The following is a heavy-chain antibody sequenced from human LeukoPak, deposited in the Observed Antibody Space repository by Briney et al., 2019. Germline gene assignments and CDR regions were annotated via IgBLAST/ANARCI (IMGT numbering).Heavy chain of an antibody. CDR1: GFTLSSYW. CDR3: ARAPSSGWYVGAFDF. D-gene: IGHD6-19*01. V-gene: IGHV3-7*01. CDR2: IKQDGSEK. Sequence: GGSLRLSCAASGFTLSSYWMSWVRQAPGKGLEWVANIKQDGSEKYYVDSVKGRFTISRDSAKKSLYLQMNSLRAEDTAVYYCARAPSSGWYVGAFDFWGQGTLVTVSS. J-gene: IGHJ5*01.